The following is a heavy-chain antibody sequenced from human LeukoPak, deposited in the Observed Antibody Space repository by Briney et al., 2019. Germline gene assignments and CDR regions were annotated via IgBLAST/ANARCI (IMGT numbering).Heavy chain of an antibody. J-gene: IGHJ4*02. CDR1: GFTFSSYA. V-gene: IGHV3-23*01. CDR3: AKEGRDPDPRSPVSHVNQYLDFDY. D-gene: IGHD1-14*01. CDR2: ISGSGGST. Sequence: GGSLRLSCAASGFTFSSYAMSWVRQAPGKGLEWVSAISGSGGSTYYADSVKGRFTISRDNSKNTLYLQMNSLRAEDTAVYYCAKEGRDPDPRSPVSHVNQYLDFDYRGQGTLVTVSS.